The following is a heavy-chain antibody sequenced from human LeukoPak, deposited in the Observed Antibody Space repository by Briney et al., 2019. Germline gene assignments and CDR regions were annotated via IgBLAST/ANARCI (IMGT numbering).Heavy chain of an antibody. CDR1: GFTFSSYG. J-gene: IGHJ4*02. V-gene: IGHV3-33*01. CDR3: ATYYYDTLGDY. Sequence: GGSLRLSCAASGFTFSSYGMHWVRQGPGKGLEWVAVIWYDGSNKYYADSVKGRFTISRDNSKNTLYLQMNSLRAEDTAVYYCATYYYDTLGDYWGQGTLVTVSS. CDR2: IWYDGSNK. D-gene: IGHD3-22*01.